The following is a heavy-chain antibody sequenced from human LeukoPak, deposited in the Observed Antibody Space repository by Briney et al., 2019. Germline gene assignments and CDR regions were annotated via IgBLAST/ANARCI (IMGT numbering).Heavy chain of an antibody. CDR1: GFTFSSYA. CDR2: VKSKTNGGTI. Sequence: PGGSLRLSCAASGFTFSSYAMHWVRQAPGKGLEWVGRVKSKTNGGTIDYAAPVKGRFTISRDDSKNTLYLQMNSLKTEDTAVYYCTKFDYAAFEYWGQGALVTVSS. CDR3: TKFDYAAFEY. V-gene: IGHV3-15*01. J-gene: IGHJ4*02. D-gene: IGHD4-17*01.